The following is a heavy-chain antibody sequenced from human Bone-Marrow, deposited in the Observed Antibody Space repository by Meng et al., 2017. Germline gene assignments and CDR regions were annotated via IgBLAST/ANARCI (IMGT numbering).Heavy chain of an antibody. V-gene: IGHV4-34*01. CDR2: SNHSEVT. Sequence: LQKWGAGLLEPSEALTYTCTGYGKSWMKGDSGTWIRQPPGMGLDRIGKSNHSEVTDYNPSLRSRFTITQYTSKSQFSLKLNAVTAADTAWYFCARGQLILHTWGQGTLVTVSS. CDR3: ARGQLILHT. J-gene: IGHJ4*02. CDR1: GKSWMKGDS. D-gene: IGHD1-1*01.